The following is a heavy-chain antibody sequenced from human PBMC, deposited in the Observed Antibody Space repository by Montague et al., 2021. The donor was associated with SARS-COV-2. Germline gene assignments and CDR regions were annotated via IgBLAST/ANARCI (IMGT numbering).Heavy chain of an antibody. D-gene: IGHD6-19*01. CDR1: GGSISSYY. CDR3: ARGSGWMGNAFDI. Sequence: SETLSLTCTVPGGSISSYYWSWIRQPPGKGLEWIGYIYYSGSTNYNPSXKSRVTISVDTSKNQFSLKLSSVTAAGTAVYYCARGSGWMGNAFDIWGQGTMVTVSS. V-gene: IGHV4-59*01. J-gene: IGHJ3*02. CDR2: IYYSGST.